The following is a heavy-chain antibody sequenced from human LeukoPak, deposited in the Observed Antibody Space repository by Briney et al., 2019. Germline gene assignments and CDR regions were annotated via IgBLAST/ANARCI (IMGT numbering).Heavy chain of an antibody. CDR3: ARHLHDAFDI. Sequence: SETLSLTCTVSGGSISSSSCYWGWMRQPPGKGLEWIGSIYYSGSTYYNPSLKSRVTISVDTSKNQFSLKLSSVTAADTAVYYCARHLHDAFDIWGQGTMVTVSS. J-gene: IGHJ3*02. CDR2: IYYSGST. CDR1: GGSISSSSCY. V-gene: IGHV4-39*01.